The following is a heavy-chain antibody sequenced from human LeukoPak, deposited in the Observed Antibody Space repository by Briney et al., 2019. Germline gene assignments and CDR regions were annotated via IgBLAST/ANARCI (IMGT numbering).Heavy chain of an antibody. J-gene: IGHJ4*02. CDR1: GFTFNNYW. Sequence: GGSLRLSCAASGFTFNNYWMHWVRQAPGKGLVWVSRINTDGSHTNYADSVKGRFTFSRDNAKNTLYLQMNSLRAEDTAVYYCAKAEIAAAAYFDYWGQGTLVTVSS. CDR2: INTDGSHT. D-gene: IGHD6-13*01. V-gene: IGHV3-74*01. CDR3: AKAEIAAAAYFDY.